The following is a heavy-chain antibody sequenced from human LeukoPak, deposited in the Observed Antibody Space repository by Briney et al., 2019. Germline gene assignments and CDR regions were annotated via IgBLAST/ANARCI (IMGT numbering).Heavy chain of an antibody. Sequence: GGSLRLSCAASGFSVSSNYMSWVRQAPGKGLEWVSVFYSGGSTDYADSVKGRFTISRDNSKNTLYLQMNSLRAEDTAVYYCAKGPRGANYDSSGYYIDYWGQGTLVTVSS. CDR2: FYSGGST. D-gene: IGHD3-22*01. CDR3: AKGPRGANYDSSGYYIDY. CDR1: GFSVSSNY. V-gene: IGHV3-66*01. J-gene: IGHJ4*02.